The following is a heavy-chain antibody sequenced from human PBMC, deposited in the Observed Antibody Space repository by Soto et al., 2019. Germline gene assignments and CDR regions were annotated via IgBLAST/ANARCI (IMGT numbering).Heavy chain of an antibody. V-gene: IGHV2-5*02. Sequence: QINFKEAGPTLVKPTPNLKPTRTLPGFSLITNGVGVGRVRQPPGKALEWLSLIYWDEDKRYSTSLKRRLTITRDTSKNQVVLTMTNMDPVDTATYYCAHKPKDYDSSGFGYWGQGTLVTVSS. CDR3: AHKPKDYDSSGFGY. CDR1: GFSLITNGVG. J-gene: IGHJ4*02. CDR2: IYWDEDK. D-gene: IGHD3-22*01.